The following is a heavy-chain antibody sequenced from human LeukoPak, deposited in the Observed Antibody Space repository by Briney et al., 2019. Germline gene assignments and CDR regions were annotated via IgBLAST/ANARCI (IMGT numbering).Heavy chain of an antibody. J-gene: IGHJ6*02. CDR2: ISYDGSNK. V-gene: IGHV3-30*04. CDR3: ARDHAPYSHYYYYGMDV. Sequence: GRSLRLSCAASGFTFSSYAMHWVRQAPGKGLEWVAVISYDGSNKYYADSVNGRFTISRDNSKNTLYLQMNSLRAEDTAVYYCARDHAPYSHYYYYGMDVWGQGTTVTVSS. D-gene: IGHD2-21*01. CDR1: GFTFSSYA.